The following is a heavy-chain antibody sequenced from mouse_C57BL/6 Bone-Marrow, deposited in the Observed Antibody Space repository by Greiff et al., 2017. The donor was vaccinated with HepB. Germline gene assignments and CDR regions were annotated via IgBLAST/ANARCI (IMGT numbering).Heavy chain of an antibody. CDR2: IRSKSSNYAT. J-gene: IGHJ1*03. Sequence: DVQLVESGGGLVQPKGSLKLSCAASGFTFNTYAMHWVRQAPGKGLEWVARIRSKSSNYATYYADSVKDRFTISRDDSQSMLYLQMNNLKTEDTAMYYCVREDGSSYAGWYFDVWGTGTTVTVSS. CDR3: VREDGSSYAGWYFDV. V-gene: IGHV10-3*01. CDR1: GFTFNTYA. D-gene: IGHD1-1*01.